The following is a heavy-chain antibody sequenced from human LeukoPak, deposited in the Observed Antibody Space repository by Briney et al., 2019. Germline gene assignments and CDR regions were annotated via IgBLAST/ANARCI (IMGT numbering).Heavy chain of an antibody. CDR1: GFTFDDYA. D-gene: IGHD2-15*01. J-gene: IGHJ4*02. CDR2: ISWNSGST. CDR3: AKSQGVAAPLRGPFDN. Sequence: GGSLRLSCAASGFTFDDYAMHWVRQAPGKGLGWVSGISWNSGSTSYADSVKGRFSISRDNAKNSLYLQMNSLRTEDTALYFCAKSQGVAAPLRGPFDNWGQGTLVTVSS. V-gene: IGHV3-9*01.